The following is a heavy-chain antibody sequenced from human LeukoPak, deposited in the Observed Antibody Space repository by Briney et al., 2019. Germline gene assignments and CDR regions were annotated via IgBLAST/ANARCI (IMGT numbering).Heavy chain of an antibody. D-gene: IGHD3-10*01. CDR1: GFIGGDGY. J-gene: IGHJ3*02. V-gene: IGHV3-66*01. CDR2: IYRGGAT. CDR3: AKVVPFYGSGSYWGAFDI. Sequence: GGSLRLSCAVSGFIGGDGYMNWVRQAPGKGLEWLSVIYRGGATYYADSVKGRFFISRDSSKNTWHLQLNSLRGEDTAVYYCAKVVPFYGSGSYWGAFDIWGQGTMVTVSS.